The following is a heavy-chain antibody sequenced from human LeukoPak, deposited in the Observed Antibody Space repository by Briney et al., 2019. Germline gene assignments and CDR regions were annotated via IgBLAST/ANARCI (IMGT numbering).Heavy chain of an antibody. Sequence: KPSETLSLTCTVSAGSISSYYWSWIRQPPGKGLEWIGYIYYSGSTNYNPSLKSRVTISVDTSKNQFSLKLSSVTAADTAVYYCARLVGAPYYFDYWGQGTLVTVSS. V-gene: IGHV4-59*01. J-gene: IGHJ4*02. CDR2: IYYSGST. CDR1: AGSISSYY. CDR3: ARLVGAPYYFDY. D-gene: IGHD1-26*01.